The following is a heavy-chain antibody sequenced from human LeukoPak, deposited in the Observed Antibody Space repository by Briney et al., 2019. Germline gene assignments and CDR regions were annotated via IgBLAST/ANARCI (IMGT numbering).Heavy chain of an antibody. J-gene: IGHJ4*02. D-gene: IGHD5-12*01. CDR1: GSTASIDF. CDR2: LDSGGST. CDR3: ARSGYDLSYFDC. Sequence: GGSLSFSCASSGSTASIDFSSWVRQAPGKGLQWVSVLDSGGSTHYADSVKGRFTISRDNSKNTLYLQMNSLRAEDTAVYYCARSGYDLSYFDCWGQGTLVTVSS. V-gene: IGHV3-53*01.